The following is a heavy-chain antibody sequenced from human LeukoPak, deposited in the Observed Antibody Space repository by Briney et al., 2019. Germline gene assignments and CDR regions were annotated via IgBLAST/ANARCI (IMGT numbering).Heavy chain of an antibody. CDR2: IKQDGSEK. CDR1: GLTFSSYW. D-gene: IGHD3-22*01. V-gene: IGHV3-7*01. CDR3: ARDPDYYDSSGYSDY. J-gene: IGHJ4*02. Sequence: GGSLRLSCAASGLTFSSYWMSWVRQAPGKGLEWVANIKQDGSEKYYVDSVKGRFTISRDNAKNSLYLQMNSLRAEDTAVYYCARDPDYYDSSGYSDYWGQGTLVTVSS.